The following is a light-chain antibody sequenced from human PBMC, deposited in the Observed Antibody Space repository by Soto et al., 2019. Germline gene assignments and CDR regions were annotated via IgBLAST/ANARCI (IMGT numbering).Light chain of an antibody. Sequence: DIQITQSPSSLSASVGDRVTITCRASQSISSYLYLYQQRAGKAPRLLIYSSSIFQGGVPSRFSGSGSGTEFSLTISSLQPEVYATDYCQQCYSNPVFGVGTKVEIK. CDR2: SSS. CDR3: QQCYSNPV. J-gene: IGKJ4*01. CDR1: QSISSY. V-gene: IGKV1-39*01.